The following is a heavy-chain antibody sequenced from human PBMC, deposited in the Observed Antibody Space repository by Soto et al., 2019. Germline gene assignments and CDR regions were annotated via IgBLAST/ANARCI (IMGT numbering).Heavy chain of an antibody. Sequence: SETLSLTCIVSGGSISSYYWSWIRQPPGKGLEWIGYIYYSGSTNYNPSLKSRVTISVDTSKNQFSLKLSSVTAADTAVYYCARDAVEDYIWGSYRYFDYWGQGTLVTVSS. CDR3: ARDAVEDYIWGSYRYFDY. CDR2: IYYSGST. D-gene: IGHD3-16*02. V-gene: IGHV4-59*01. J-gene: IGHJ4*02. CDR1: GGSISSYY.